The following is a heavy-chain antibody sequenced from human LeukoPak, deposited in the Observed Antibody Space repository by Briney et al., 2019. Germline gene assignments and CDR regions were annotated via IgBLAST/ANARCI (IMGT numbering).Heavy chain of an antibody. CDR2: IHADGSS. Sequence: PSETLSLTCTVSGGSVGSDNSYWNWIRQPAGKALEWIGRIHADGSSNYNPSLKSRVTILVDTSKNQFSLRLSSMTAADTAVYYCARGYYYRTWGLGTLVTVSS. CDR1: GGSVGSDNSY. V-gene: IGHV4-61*02. CDR3: ARGYYYRT. D-gene: IGHD3-10*01. J-gene: IGHJ4*02.